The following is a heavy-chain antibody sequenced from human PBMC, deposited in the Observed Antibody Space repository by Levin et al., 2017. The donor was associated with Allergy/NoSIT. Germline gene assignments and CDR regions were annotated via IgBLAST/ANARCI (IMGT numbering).Heavy chain of an antibody. CDR1: GYTFTSYG. D-gene: IGHD2-15*01. J-gene: IGHJ6*02. V-gene: IGHV1-18*01. Sequence: GESLKISCKASGYTFTSYGISWVRQAPGQGLEWMGWISAYNGNTNYAQKLQGRVTMTTDTSTSTAYMELRSLRSDDTAVYYCARDTYSVDDYYGMDVWGQGTTVTVSS. CDR3: ARDTYSVDDYYGMDV. CDR2: ISAYNGNT.